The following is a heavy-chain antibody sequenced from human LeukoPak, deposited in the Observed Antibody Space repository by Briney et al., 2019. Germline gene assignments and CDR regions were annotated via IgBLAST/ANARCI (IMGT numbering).Heavy chain of an antibody. J-gene: IGHJ6*02. V-gene: IGHV4-59*02. CDR3: ARDGSNWSNDYYHGVDV. D-gene: IGHD4-11*01. Sequence: SETLSLTCTVSGDSVTTYYWSWIRQPPGKGLEWLGYVYYSGSATYNPSLKSRVTISVDTSKNQFSLRLSSVTAADTAVYYCARDGSNWSNDYYHGVDVWGQGTAVTVSS. CDR2: VYYSGSA. CDR1: GDSVTTYY.